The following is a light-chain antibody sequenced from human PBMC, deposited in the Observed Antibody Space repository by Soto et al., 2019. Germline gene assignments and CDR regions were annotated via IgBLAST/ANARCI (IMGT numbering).Light chain of an antibody. Sequence: QSVLTQPPSVSGAPGQRVTISCTGSSSNIGAGYDVHWYQQLPGTAPKLLIYGNSNRPSGVPDRFSGSKSGTSASLAITGGQAEDEDDYYCQSYDSSMSGSLVFGGGTKLTVL. CDR2: GNS. J-gene: IGLJ2*01. V-gene: IGLV1-40*01. CDR1: SSNIGAGYD. CDR3: QSYDSSMSGSLV.